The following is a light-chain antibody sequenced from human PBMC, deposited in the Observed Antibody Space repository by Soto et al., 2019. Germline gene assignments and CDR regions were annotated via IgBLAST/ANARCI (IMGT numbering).Light chain of an antibody. J-gene: IGKJ4*01. CDR1: QSVSSSY. CDR2: GAS. CDR3: QQYGSSPKLT. Sequence: IVLTQSPGTLSLSPGERATLSCRASQSVSSSYLAWYQQKPGQAPRLLIYGASSRATGIPDRFSGSGSGTDLTLTISRLEPEDSAVYYCQQYGSSPKLTFGGGTKVDIK. V-gene: IGKV3-20*01.